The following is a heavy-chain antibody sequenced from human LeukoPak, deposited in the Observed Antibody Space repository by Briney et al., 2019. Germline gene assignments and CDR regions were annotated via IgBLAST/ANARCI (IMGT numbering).Heavy chain of an antibody. J-gene: IGHJ4*02. D-gene: IGHD3-22*01. V-gene: IGHV3-53*01. CDR3: AREAPKYYDSSGYYVVGGYYFDF. Sequence: PGGSLRLSCAASGFTFSSYYMSWVRQAPGKGLEWVSVIYSGGSTYYADSVKGRFTISRDNSKNTLYLQMNSLRAEDTAMYYCAREAPKYYDSSGYYVVGGYYFDFCGQGTLVTVSS. CDR2: IYSGGST. CDR1: GFTFSSYY.